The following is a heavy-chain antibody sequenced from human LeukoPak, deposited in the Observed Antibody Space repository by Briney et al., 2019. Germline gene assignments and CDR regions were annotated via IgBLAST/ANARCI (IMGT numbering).Heavy chain of an antibody. D-gene: IGHD2-15*01. J-gene: IGHJ4*02. CDR3: AKDMRRYCSGGSCSTDY. V-gene: IGHV3-30*18. Sequence: GGSLRLSCAASGFTFSSYWMHWVRQAPGKGLEWVAVISYDGSNKYYAGSVKGRFTISRDNSKNTLYLQMNSLRAEDTAVYYCAKDMRRYCSGGSCSTDYWGQGTLVTVSS. CDR2: ISYDGSNK. CDR1: GFTFSSYW.